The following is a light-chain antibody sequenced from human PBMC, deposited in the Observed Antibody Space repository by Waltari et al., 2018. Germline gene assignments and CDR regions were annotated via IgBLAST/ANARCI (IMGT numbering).Light chain of an antibody. CDR3: QERSDWRGLT. CDR2: DAS. Sequence: EIVLTQSPATLSLSPGERAVLSCRASQSFNNYLASYQQKPGQAPSLLIYDASTGATGIAARFSGSGSGTDFTLTISSLEPEDSAVYYCQERSDWRGLTFGPGTKVDIK. CDR1: QSFNNY. J-gene: IGKJ3*01. V-gene: IGKV3-11*01.